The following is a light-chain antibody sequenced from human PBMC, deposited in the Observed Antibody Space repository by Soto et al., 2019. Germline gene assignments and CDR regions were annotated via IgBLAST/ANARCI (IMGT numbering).Light chain of an antibody. V-gene: IGKV1-39*01. CDR3: QQSYSTPSIT. Sequence: DIQMTQAPSSLSASVGDRVNITCRASQNIRNSLNWYQQKPGKAPKLLISSTSSLQSGVPSSFSGSGSGTDFPLTISSLPPEDFASYYCQQSYSTPSITFGQGTRLEI. J-gene: IGKJ5*01. CDR1: QNIRNS. CDR2: STS.